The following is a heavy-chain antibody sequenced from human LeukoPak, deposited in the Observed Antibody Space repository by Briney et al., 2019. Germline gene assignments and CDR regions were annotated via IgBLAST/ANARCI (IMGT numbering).Heavy chain of an antibody. J-gene: IGHJ4*02. V-gene: IGHV4-4*07. Sequence: SETLSLACDVSGGSISSYYWGWVGQPAGKGLEWLGRIYTTGTTHFNPALRSRLTMSVDTSKNQFSPKLTSVTAADTAVYFCARQGYTASYYFLDFWSQGTLVTVSS. CDR1: GGSISSYY. D-gene: IGHD2-21*02. CDR3: ARQGYTASYYFLDF. CDR2: IYTTGTT.